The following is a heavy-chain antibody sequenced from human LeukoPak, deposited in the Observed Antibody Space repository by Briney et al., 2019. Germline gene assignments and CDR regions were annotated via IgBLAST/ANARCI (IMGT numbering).Heavy chain of an antibody. CDR2: ISYDGSNK. D-gene: IGHD1-26*01. CDR3: AKDGKWELSADIDY. V-gene: IGHV3-30*18. Sequence: GGSLRLSCAASGFTFSSYGMHWVRQAPGKGLEWVAVISYDGSNKYYADSVKGRFTISRGNSKNTLYLQMNSLRAEDTAVYYCAKDGKWELSADIDYWGQGTLVTVSS. CDR1: GFTFSSYG. J-gene: IGHJ4*02.